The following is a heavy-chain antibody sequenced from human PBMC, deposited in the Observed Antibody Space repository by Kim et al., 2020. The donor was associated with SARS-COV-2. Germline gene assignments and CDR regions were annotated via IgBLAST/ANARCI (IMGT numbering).Heavy chain of an antibody. CDR1: GYTFTSYA. CDR3: AGAYYDFWSGTVWDYYYYMDV. D-gene: IGHD3-3*01. J-gene: IGHJ6*03. V-gene: IGHV7-4-1*02. CDR2: NNTNTGNP. Sequence: ASVKVSCKASGYTFTSYAMNWVRQAPGQGLEWMGWNNTNTGNPTYAQGFTGRFVFSLDTSVSTAYLQISSLKAEDTAVYYCAGAYYDFWSGTVWDYYYYMDVWGKGTTVTVSS.